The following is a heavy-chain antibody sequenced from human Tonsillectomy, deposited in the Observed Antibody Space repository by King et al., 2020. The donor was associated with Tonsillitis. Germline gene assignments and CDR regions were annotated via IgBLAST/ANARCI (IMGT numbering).Heavy chain of an antibody. CDR2: ISPNSGGT. CDR1: GYTFTGYD. Sequence: QVQLVESGAEVKKPGASVKVSCKASGYTFTGYDMHGVRQARGQGLEWMGWISPNSGGTNYAQMFQGRVTMTRDTSITTAYMELSGLRSDDTAVYYCAKIGTAYGAFDIWGQGTMVTVSS. CDR3: AKIGTAYGAFDI. J-gene: IGHJ3*02. V-gene: IGHV1-2*02. D-gene: IGHD3-10*01.